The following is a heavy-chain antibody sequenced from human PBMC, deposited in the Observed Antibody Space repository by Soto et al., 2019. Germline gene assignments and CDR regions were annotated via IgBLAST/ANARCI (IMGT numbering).Heavy chain of an antibody. Sequence: PGGSLRLSCAASGFTFSSYAMHWVRQAPGKGLEWVAVTSYDGSNKYYADSVKGRFTLSRDNSKNTLYLQMNSLRAEDTAVYFCARPYTSGWDDAFDIWGQGTMVTVS. D-gene: IGHD6-19*01. CDR1: GFTFSSYA. CDR3: ARPYTSGWDDAFDI. V-gene: IGHV3-30-3*01. CDR2: TSYDGSNK. J-gene: IGHJ3*02.